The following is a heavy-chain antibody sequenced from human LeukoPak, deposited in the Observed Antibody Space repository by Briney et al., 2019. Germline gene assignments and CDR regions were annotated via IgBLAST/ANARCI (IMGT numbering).Heavy chain of an antibody. J-gene: IGHJ4*02. Sequence: SETLSLTCAVYGGSFSGYYWGWIRQPPGMGLEWIATIYYSGNTYYNPSLKSRVTISVDTSKNKFSLKLSSVTAADTAIYYCARGQGLTVTTVWGQGTLVTVSS. CDR2: IYYSGNT. CDR3: ARGQGLTVTTV. D-gene: IGHD4-17*01. V-gene: IGHV4-34*01. CDR1: GGSFSGYY.